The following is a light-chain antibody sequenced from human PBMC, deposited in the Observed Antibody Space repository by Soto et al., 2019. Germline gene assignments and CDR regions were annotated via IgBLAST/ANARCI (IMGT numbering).Light chain of an antibody. J-gene: IGKJ4*01. CDR2: GAS. CDR1: QSVSSD. V-gene: IGKV3-15*01. CDR3: QQYSNWPPVLT. Sequence: EIVMTQSPATLSVSPGDRATLSCRASQSVSSDLAWYQQKPGQAPRLLIFGASTRATDVPARFSGSGSGTEFTLTISSLQSEDFAFYYCQQYSNWPPVLTFGGGTKVEIK.